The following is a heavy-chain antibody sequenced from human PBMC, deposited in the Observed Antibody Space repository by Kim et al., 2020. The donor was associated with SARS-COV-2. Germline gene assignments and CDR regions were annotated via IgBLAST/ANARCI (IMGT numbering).Heavy chain of an antibody. J-gene: IGHJ4*02. CDR3: MKGGWGWIWDH. CDR2: IDGSVGTT. CDR1: GFTFTGYA. Sequence: GGSLRLSCTTSGFTFTGYAMSWVRQAPGKGLEWVSSIDGSVGTTYYVDSVKGRFTISRDNSKNTLYLQMSNLRADDTAVYYCMKGGWGWIWDHWGQGTLV. D-gene: IGHD2-2*03. V-gene: IGHV3-23*01.